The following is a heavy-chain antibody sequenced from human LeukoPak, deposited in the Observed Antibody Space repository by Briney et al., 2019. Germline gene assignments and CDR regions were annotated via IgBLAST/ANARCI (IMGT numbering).Heavy chain of an antibody. D-gene: IGHD3-9*01. CDR1: GFTFSSYA. V-gene: IGHV3-30-3*01. Sequence: PGRSLRLSCAASGFTFSSYAMHWVRQAPGKGLEWVAVISYDGSNKYYADSVKGRFTISRDNSKNTLYLQMNSLRAEDTAVYYCARGRSPYFDWLFSMDVWGQGTTVTVSS. J-gene: IGHJ6*02. CDR3: ARGRSPYFDWLFSMDV. CDR2: ISYDGSNK.